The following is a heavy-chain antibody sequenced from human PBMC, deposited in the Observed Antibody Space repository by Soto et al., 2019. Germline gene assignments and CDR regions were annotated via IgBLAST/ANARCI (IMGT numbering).Heavy chain of an antibody. J-gene: IGHJ4*02. V-gene: IGHV3-53*01. CDR3: ADGGRYPYY. Sequence: GSLRLSCAASGFTVISNYMSWVRQAPGKGLEWVSVIYSVGTTYYADSVKGRFTISRDNSKNTLYLQMTSLRADDTAVYYCADGGRYPYYWGPGTLVTVSS. CDR1: GFTVISNY. D-gene: IGHD1-26*01. CDR2: IYSVGTT.